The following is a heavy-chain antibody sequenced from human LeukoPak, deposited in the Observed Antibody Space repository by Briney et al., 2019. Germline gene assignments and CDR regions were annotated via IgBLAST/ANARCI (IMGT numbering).Heavy chain of an antibody. V-gene: IGHV4-39*01. CDR2: IYYSGST. D-gene: IGHD3-22*01. CDR3: ARLYYYDSSGYSAFDI. J-gene: IGHJ3*02. CDR1: GGSISSSSYY. Sequence: SETLSLTCTVSGGSISSSSYYWGWIRQPPGKGLEWIGSIYYSGSTYYNPSLKSRVTISVDTSKNQFSLKLSSVTAADTAVYYCARLYYYDSSGYSAFDIWGQGTMVTVSS.